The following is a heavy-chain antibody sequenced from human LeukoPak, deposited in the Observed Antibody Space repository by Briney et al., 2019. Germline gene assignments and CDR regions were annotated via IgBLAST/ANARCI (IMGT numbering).Heavy chain of an antibody. V-gene: IGHV3-48*02. CDR3: ARGLRFPPTFDY. J-gene: IGHJ4*02. CDR2: ITSGSSGI. CDR1: GFTFSGFT. D-gene: IGHD3-3*01. Sequence: GGSLRLSCAASGFTFSGFTMTGVRQPPGKGLEWVSSITSGSSGIYYADSVKGRLTISRDNANNSLYLQMNSLRDEDTAVYYCARGLRFPPTFDYWGQGTLVTVSS.